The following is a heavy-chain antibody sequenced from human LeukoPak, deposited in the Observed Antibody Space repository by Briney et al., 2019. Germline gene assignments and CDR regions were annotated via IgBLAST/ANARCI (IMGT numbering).Heavy chain of an antibody. CDR2: ISSSSYI. CDR1: GFTFSSYS. V-gene: IGHV3-21*01. J-gene: IGHJ4*02. Sequence: GGSLRLSCAASGFTFSSYSMNWVRQAPGKGLEWVSSISSSSYIYYADSVKGRFTISRDNAKNSLYLQMNSLRAEDTAVYYCAKDPSFRPGYFDDWGQGTLVTVSS. CDR3: AKDPSFRPGYFDD.